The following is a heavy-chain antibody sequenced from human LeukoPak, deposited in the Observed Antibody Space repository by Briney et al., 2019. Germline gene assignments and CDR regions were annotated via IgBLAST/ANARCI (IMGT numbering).Heavy chain of an antibody. Sequence: SETLSLTCAVYVGSFSGYYWSWIRQPPGKGLEWIGEINHSGSTNYNPSLKSRVTISVDTSKNQFSLKLSSVTAADTAVYYCARAGAAAGPVRRKYFQHWGQGTLVTVSS. J-gene: IGHJ1*01. V-gene: IGHV4-34*01. D-gene: IGHD6-13*01. CDR3: ARAGAAAGPVRRKYFQH. CDR2: INHSGST. CDR1: VGSFSGYY.